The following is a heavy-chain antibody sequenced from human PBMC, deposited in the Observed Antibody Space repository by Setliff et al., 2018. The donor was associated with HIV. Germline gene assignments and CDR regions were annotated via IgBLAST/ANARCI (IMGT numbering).Heavy chain of an antibody. V-gene: IGHV3-21*06. D-gene: IGHD3-22*01. CDR1: GFTFSAYS. J-gene: IGHJ4*02. Sequence: PGGSLRLSCAASGFTFSAYSMNWVRQVPGKGLEWVSCISTSGNFIYYADSVKGRFTVSRDNAKNSLYLQMNSLRAGDTAVYYCVTVGDYDSSGYYRYWGQGTLVTVSS. CDR3: VTVGDYDSSGYYRY. CDR2: ISTSGNFI.